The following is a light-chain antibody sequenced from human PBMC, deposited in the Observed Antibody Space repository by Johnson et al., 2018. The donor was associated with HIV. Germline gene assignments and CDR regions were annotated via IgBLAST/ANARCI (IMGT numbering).Light chain of an antibody. CDR1: SSNIGSNY. CDR3: GTWDSSLSADSYV. CDR2: DNN. J-gene: IGLJ1*01. Sequence: QSVLTQPPSVSAAPGQKVTISCSGSSSNIGSNYVSWYQQLPGTAPKLLIYDNNKRPSGIPDRFSGSKSGTSATLGITGLQTGDEADYYCGTWDSSLSADSYVFGSGTKVTVL. V-gene: IGLV1-51*01.